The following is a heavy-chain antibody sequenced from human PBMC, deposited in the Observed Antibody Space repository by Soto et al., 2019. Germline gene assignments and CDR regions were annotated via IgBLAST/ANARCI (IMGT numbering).Heavy chain of an antibody. D-gene: IGHD1-26*01. Sequence: LXLACVASRFTFTSYARSWVRQAPGKGLEWLAAISASGGATIHADSVKGRLTISRDNSKNTLYLQMNSLRAEDTAVYYCAKDVEGGSLFRGAFDYWGQGTQVTVSS. J-gene: IGHJ4*02. V-gene: IGHV3-23*01. CDR2: ISASGGAT. CDR3: AKDVEGGSLFRGAFDY. CDR1: RFTFTSYA.